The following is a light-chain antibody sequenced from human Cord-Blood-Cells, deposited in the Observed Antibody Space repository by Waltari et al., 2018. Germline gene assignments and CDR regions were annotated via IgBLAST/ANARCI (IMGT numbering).Light chain of an antibody. CDR2: EVS. V-gene: IGLV2-14*01. CDR1: SSDVGGYNY. Sequence: QSALTQPASVSGSPGHSITISCTGTSSDVGGYNYVSWYQQHPGKAPKLMIYEVSKRPSGVSNGFSGSKSGNTASRTISGLQAEDEADYYCSSYTSSSTYVFGTGTKVTVL. J-gene: IGLJ1*01. CDR3: SSYTSSSTYV.